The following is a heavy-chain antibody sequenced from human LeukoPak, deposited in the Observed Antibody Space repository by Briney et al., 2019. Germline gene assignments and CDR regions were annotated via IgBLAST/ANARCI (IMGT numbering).Heavy chain of an antibody. J-gene: IGHJ6*03. CDR3: ASGGLLGLGEFNEDYMDV. V-gene: IGHV3-23*01. CDR2: FSGSVDNT. CDR1: GFTFSNYA. D-gene: IGHD3-10*01. Sequence: GGSLRLSCAASGFTFSNYALTWVRQAPGKGLEWVSSFSGSVDNTYYADSVWGRFTISTDNSKSTVYLQMNSPRAEDTAIYYCASGGLLGLGEFNEDYMDVWGKGTSVTVSS.